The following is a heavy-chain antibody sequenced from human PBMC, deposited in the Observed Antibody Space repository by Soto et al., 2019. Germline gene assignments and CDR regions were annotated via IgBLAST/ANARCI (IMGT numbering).Heavy chain of an antibody. D-gene: IGHD3-10*01. J-gene: IGHJ6*02. CDR2: ISYDGSNK. Sequence: PXGSLRLSFAASGFTFSSYGMHGVGQAPGKGLEWVAVISYDGSNKYYADSVKGRFTISRDNSKNTLYLQMNSLRAEDTAVYYCAKASYGDYYYYAMDVWGQGTTVTVSS. CDR1: GFTFSSYG. V-gene: IGHV3-30*18. CDR3: AKASYGDYYYYAMDV.